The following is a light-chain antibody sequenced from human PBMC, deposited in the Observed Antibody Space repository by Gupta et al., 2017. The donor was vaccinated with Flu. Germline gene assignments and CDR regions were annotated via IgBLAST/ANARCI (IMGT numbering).Light chain of an antibody. CDR1: QDISSY. V-gene: IGKV1-9*01. J-gene: IGKJ3*01. Sequence: DIQLTQSPSFLSASVGDRVTITCRASQDISSYLAWYQQEPGKAPKLLIYAAYTLQSGVPSRFSGSGSGTEFTLTISSLQPEDFATYYGQQRDTYPATFGPGTKVEIK. CDR3: QQRDTYPAT. CDR2: AAY.